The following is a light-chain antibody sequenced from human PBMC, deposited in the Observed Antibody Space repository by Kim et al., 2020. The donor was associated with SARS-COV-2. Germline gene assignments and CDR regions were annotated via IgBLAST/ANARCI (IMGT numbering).Light chain of an antibody. CDR1: KLGDKY. J-gene: IGLJ2*01. V-gene: IGLV3-1*01. CDR3: QAWDRSTVV. Sequence: SYELTQPPSVSVSPGPTASITCSGDKLGDKYACWYQQKPGQSPVLVIYQDSKRPSGIPERFSGSNSGNTATLTISGTQAMDEADYYCQAWDRSTVVFGGG. CDR2: QDS.